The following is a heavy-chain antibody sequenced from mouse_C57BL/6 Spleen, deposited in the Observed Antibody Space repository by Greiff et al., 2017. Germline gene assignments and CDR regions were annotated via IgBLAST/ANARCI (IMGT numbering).Heavy chain of an antibody. J-gene: IGHJ2*01. CDR2: IYPSVSYT. D-gene: IGHD1-1*01. CDR3: AREAQNGSSFDY. CDR1: GYTFTSYW. V-gene: IGHV1-69*01. Sequence: QVQLQQPGAELVMPGASVKLSCKASGYTFTSYWMHWVKQRPGQGLEWIGEIYPSVSYTNYNQKFKGKSTLTVDKSSSTAYMQLSSLTSEDSAVYYCAREAQNGSSFDYWGQGTPLTVSS.